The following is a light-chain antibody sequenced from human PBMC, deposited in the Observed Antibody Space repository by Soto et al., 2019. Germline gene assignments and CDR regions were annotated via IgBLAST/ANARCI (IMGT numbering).Light chain of an antibody. CDR2: RDS. J-gene: IGLJ2*01. Sequence: SYELTQPLSVSVALGQTARFTCGGNNIGSKNVHWYQQKPGQAPVLVIYRDSNRPSGIPGRFSGSNSGNTATLTISRAQAGDEADYYCQVWDSSHVVFGGGTKLTVL. CDR1: NIGSKN. V-gene: IGLV3-9*01. CDR3: QVWDSSHVV.